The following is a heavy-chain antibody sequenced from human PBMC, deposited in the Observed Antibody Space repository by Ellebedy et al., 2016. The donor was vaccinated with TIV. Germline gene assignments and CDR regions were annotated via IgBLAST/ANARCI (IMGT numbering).Heavy chain of an antibody. V-gene: IGHV3-48*04. D-gene: IGHD3-10*01. CDR2: ISSSSSTI. J-gene: IGHJ1*01. Sequence: GGSLRLXXAASGFTFSSYSIHWIRHAPGKGLELISYISSSSSTIYYADSVRGRFTISRDNAKNSLYLQMDSLRVEDTAVYYCARSSGPAYYGSGDDWGQGTLVTVSS. CDR3: ARSSGPAYYGSGDD. CDR1: GFTFSSYS.